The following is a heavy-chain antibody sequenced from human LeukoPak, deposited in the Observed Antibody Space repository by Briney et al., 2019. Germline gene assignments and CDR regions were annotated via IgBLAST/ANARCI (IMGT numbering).Heavy chain of an antibody. Sequence: PSETLSLTCAVSGGSISSSNWWSWVRQPPGKGLEWIGEIYHSGSTNYNPPLKSRVTISVDKSKNQFSLKLSSVTAADTAVYYCARVIDYYDSSGYYWSTVWFDPWGQGTLVTVSS. CDR2: IYHSGST. J-gene: IGHJ5*02. V-gene: IGHV4-4*02. CDR1: GGSISSSNW. CDR3: ARVIDYYDSSGYYWSTVWFDP. D-gene: IGHD3-22*01.